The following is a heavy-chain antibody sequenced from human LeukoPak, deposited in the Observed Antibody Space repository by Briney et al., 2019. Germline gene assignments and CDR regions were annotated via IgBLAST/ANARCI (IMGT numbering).Heavy chain of an antibody. CDR2: IYYSGST. D-gene: IGHD1-26*01. V-gene: IGHV4-59*01. CDR1: GGSISGYY. CDR3: ARDLGGGSYYAGLDI. Sequence: SETLSLTCTVSGGSISGYYWSWIRAPPGKGRGWVGYIYYSGSTNYNPSLKSRVTISVDTSKNQFSLKLSSVTAADTAVYYCARDLGGGSYYAGLDIWGQGKMVTVSS. J-gene: IGHJ3*02.